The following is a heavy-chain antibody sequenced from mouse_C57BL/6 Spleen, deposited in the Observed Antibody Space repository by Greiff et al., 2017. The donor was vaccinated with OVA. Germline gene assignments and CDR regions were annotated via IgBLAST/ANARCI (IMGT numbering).Heavy chain of an antibody. D-gene: IGHD4-1*01. Sequence: VQLKQSGAELVRPGASVKLSCTASGFNIKDDYMHWVKQRPEQGLEWIGWIDPENGDTEYASKFQGKATITADTSSNTAYLQLSSLTSEDTAVYYCTTNWDDYWGQGTTLTVSS. CDR1: GFNIKDDY. CDR3: TTNWDDY. CDR2: IDPENGDT. V-gene: IGHV14-4*01. J-gene: IGHJ2*01.